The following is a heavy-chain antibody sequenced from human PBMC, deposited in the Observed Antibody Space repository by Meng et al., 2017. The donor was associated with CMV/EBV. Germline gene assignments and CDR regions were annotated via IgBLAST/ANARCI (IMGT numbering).Heavy chain of an antibody. CDR3: ARTPHDFWSGYYFDY. V-gene: IGHV3-11*01. D-gene: IGHD3-3*01. CDR1: GSTFSDYY. J-gene: IGHJ4*02. Sequence: GGSLRLSCAASGSTFSDYYMSWIRQAPGKGLEWVSYISSSGSTIYYADSVKGRFTISRDNAKNSLYLQMNSLRAEDTAVYYCARTPHDFWSGYYFDYWGQGTLVTVSS. CDR2: ISSSGSTI.